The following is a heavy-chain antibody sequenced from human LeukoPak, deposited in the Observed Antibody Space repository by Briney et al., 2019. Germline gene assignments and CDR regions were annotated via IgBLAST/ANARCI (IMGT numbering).Heavy chain of an antibody. J-gene: IGHJ4*02. CDR2: INHSGST. V-gene: IGHV4-34*01. D-gene: IGHD6-19*01. Sequence: SETLSLTCAVYGGSFSGYYWSWIRQPPGKGLEWIGEINHSGSTNYNPSLKSRVTISVDTSKNQFSLKLSSVTAADTAVYYCARRNQWLATFDYWGQGTLVTVSS. CDR3: ARRNQWLATFDY. CDR1: GGSFSGYY.